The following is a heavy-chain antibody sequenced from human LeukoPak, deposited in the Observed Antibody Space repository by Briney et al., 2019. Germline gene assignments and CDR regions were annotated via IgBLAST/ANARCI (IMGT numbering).Heavy chain of an antibody. V-gene: IGHV3-7*04. Sequence: GGSLRLSCAASGFTFSSYWMTWVRQAPGKGLEWVANIKHDGSEKYYVDSVRGRSTISRDNAKNSLYLQMNSLRAEDTAVYYCARDGPVTQFDYWGQGTLVTVSS. CDR3: ARDGPVTQFDY. J-gene: IGHJ4*02. CDR1: GFTFSSYW. D-gene: IGHD4-17*01. CDR2: IKHDGSEK.